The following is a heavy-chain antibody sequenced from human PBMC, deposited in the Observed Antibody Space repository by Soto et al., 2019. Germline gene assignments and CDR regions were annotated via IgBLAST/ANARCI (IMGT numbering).Heavy chain of an antibody. CDR1: GGSISSYY. V-gene: IGHV4-59*01. CDR2: IYYSGST. Sequence: SETLSLTCTVSGGSISSYYWSWIRQPPGKGLEWIGYIYYSGSTNYNPSLKSRVAISVDTAKNHFSLKLSSVTAADTAVYYCARGIAVASYGMDVWGQGTTVTVSS. CDR3: ARGIAVASYGMDV. D-gene: IGHD6-19*01. J-gene: IGHJ6*02.